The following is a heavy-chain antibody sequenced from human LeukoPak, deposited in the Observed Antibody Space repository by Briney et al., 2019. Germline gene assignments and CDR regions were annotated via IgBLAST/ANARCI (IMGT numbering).Heavy chain of an antibody. CDR3: ARDYYDILSGYYNFDY. Sequence: GASVKVSCKASGYTFTSYGISWVRQAPGQGLEWMGWITTYNGNTNYAQKFQGRVTLTTDTSTSTAYMELRSLRSDDTAVYYCARDYYDILSGYYNFDYWGQGTLVTVSS. J-gene: IGHJ4*02. CDR1: GYTFTSYG. D-gene: IGHD3-9*01. V-gene: IGHV1-18*01. CDR2: ITTYNGNT.